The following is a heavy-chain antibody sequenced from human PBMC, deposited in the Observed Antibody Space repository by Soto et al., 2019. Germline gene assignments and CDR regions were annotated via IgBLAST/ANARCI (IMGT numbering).Heavy chain of an antibody. J-gene: IGHJ4*02. V-gene: IGHV3-23*01. CDR2: ISGSGGST. Sequence: EVQLLESGGGLVQPGGSLRLSCAAAGFTVSSYAMSWFRQAPGKGLEWVSSISGSGGSTYYADSVKGRFTISRDNSKNTLYLQMNSLRAEDTAVYYCAKTLSGTTGTFDYWGQGTLVTVSS. D-gene: IGHD1-7*01. CDR1: GFTVSSYA. CDR3: AKTLSGTTGTFDY.